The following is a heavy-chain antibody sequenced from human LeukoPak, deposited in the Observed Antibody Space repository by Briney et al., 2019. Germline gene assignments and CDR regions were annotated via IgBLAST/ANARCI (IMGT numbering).Heavy chain of an antibody. D-gene: IGHD4-17*01. Sequence: GGSLRLSCAASGFTFSSYSMNWVRQAPGKGLEWVSSISSGSSYIYYADSVKGRFTISRDNAKNSLYLQMNSLRAEDTAVYYCARDSPTVTYDYWGQGTLVTVSS. V-gene: IGHV3-21*01. J-gene: IGHJ4*02. CDR1: GFTFSSYS. CDR3: ARDSPTVTYDY. CDR2: ISSGSSYI.